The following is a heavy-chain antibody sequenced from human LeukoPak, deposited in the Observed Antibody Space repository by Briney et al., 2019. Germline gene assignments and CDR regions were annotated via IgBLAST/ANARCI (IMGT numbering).Heavy chain of an antibody. CDR3: ARDQYDTWSRRGNFDS. CDR1: GYTFSSYG. D-gene: IGHD3-3*01. CDR2: ISGYNGDT. Sequence: ASVKVSCRASGYTFSSYGISWVRQAPGQGLEWMGWISGYNGDTNYAQKFQGRVTVTTDTSTNTAYMELKSLRSDDTAVYYCARDQYDTWSRRGNFDSWGQGTLVIVSS. V-gene: IGHV1-18*01. J-gene: IGHJ4*02.